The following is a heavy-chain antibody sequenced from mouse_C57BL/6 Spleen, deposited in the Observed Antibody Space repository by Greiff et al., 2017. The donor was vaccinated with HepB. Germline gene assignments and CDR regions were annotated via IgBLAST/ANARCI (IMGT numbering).Heavy chain of an antibody. V-gene: IGHV1-15*01. CDR2: IDPETGGT. CDR1: GYTFTDYE. CDR3: TRESYYSNFFDY. D-gene: IGHD2-5*01. Sequence: VQLQQSGAELVRPGASVTLSCKASGYTFTDYEMHWVKQTPVHGLEWIGAIDPETGGTAYNQKFKGKAILTADKSSSTAYMELRSLTSEDSAVYYCTRESYYSNFFDYWGQGTTLTVSS. J-gene: IGHJ2*01.